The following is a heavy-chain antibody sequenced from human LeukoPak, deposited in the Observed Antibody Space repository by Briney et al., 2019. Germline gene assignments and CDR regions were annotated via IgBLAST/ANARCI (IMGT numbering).Heavy chain of an antibody. CDR2: IYPGDADI. D-gene: IGHD4-23*01. V-gene: IGHV5-51*01. J-gene: IGHJ4*02. Sequence: GESLKISCKGSGYPFTTHWIGWVRQMPGKGLEWMGIIYPGDADIKYSPSSQGQVTISADKSVTTAYLQWSSLKASDTAMYYCARSDYGGNSFDYWGQGTLVTVSS. CDR1: GYPFTTHW. CDR3: ARSDYGGNSFDY.